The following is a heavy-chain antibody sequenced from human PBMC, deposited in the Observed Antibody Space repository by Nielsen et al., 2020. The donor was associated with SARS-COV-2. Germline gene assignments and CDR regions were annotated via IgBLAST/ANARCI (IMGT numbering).Heavy chain of an antibody. CDR1: GFTFSSYA. D-gene: IGHD3-3*01. CDR3: AKGIGEYYDFWSGPSWFDP. CDR2: IYSGGSST. J-gene: IGHJ5*02. V-gene: IGHV3-23*03. Sequence: GESLKISCAASGFTFSSYAMSWVRQAPGKGLEWVSVIYSGGSSTYYADSVKGRFTISRDNSKNTLYLQVNSLRAEDTAVYYCAKGIGEYYDFWSGPSWFDPWGQGTLVTVSS.